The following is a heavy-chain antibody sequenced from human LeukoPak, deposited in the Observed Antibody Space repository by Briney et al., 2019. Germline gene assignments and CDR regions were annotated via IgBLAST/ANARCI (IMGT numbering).Heavy chain of an antibody. J-gene: IGHJ4*02. Sequence: SETLSLTCTVSGYSISSGYYWGWIRQPPGKGLEWIGSIYHSGSTYYNPSLKSRVTISVDTSKNQFSLKLSSVTAAGTAVYYCARDVFSGSYYQSWGQGTLVTVSS. D-gene: IGHD1-26*01. V-gene: IGHV4-38-2*02. CDR3: ARDVFSGSYYQS. CDR1: GYSISSGYY. CDR2: IYHSGST.